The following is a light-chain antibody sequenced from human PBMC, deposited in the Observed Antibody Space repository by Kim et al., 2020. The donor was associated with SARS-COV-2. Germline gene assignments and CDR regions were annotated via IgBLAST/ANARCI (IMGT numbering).Light chain of an antibody. J-gene: IGKJ2*01. V-gene: IGKV1-NL1*01. CDR1: EDIRKS. CDR3: QQYYSSVIYT. Sequence: IQLTQSPSSLSASVGDRVTITCRASEDIRKSLAWYQQRPGKAPKLLLYDASRLESGVPSRFSGSGSGTDYTLTISSLQPEDFATYYCQQYYSSVIYTFGTGNKLEI. CDR2: DAS.